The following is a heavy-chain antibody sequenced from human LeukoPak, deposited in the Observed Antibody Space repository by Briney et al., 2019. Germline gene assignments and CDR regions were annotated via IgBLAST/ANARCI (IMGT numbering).Heavy chain of an antibody. Sequence: SVKVSCKASGGTFSSYAISWVRQAPGQGLEWMGRIIPILGIANYAQKFQGRVTITADKSTSTAYMELSSLRSEDTAVYYCARERSSSWYSGHDAFDIWGQGTMVTVSS. D-gene: IGHD6-13*01. CDR1: GGTFSSYA. J-gene: IGHJ3*02. V-gene: IGHV1-69*04. CDR3: ARERSSSWYSGHDAFDI. CDR2: IIPILGIA.